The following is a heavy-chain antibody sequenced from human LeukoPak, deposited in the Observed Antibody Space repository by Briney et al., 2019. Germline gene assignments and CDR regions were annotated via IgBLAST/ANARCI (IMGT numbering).Heavy chain of an antibody. J-gene: IGHJ5*02. D-gene: IGHD2-2*01. CDR3: ARRKVGYCSSTSCKGRFDP. CDR2: INHSGST. V-gene: IGHV4-34*01. CDR1: GGSFSGYY. Sequence: SETLSLTCAVYGGSFSGYYWSWIRQPPGKGLEWIGEINHSGSTNYNPSLKSRVTISVDTSKNQFSLKLSSVTAADTAVYYCARRKVGYCSSTSCKGRFDPWGQGTLVTVSS.